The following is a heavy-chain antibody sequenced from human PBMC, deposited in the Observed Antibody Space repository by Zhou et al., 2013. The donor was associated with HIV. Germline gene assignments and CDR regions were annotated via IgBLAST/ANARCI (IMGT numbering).Heavy chain of an antibody. CDR1: GYTFTGYY. Sequence: QVQLVQSGAEVKKPGASVKVSCKASGYTFTGYYMHWVRQAPGQGLEWMGWINPNSGGTNYAQKFQGRVTMTRDTSISTAYMELSRLRSDDTAVYYCARAGGSLSFYWYFDLWGRGTLVTVSS. V-gene: IGHV1-2*02. D-gene: IGHD3-16*01. CDR3: ARAGGSLSFYWYFDL. J-gene: IGHJ2*01. CDR2: INPNSGGT.